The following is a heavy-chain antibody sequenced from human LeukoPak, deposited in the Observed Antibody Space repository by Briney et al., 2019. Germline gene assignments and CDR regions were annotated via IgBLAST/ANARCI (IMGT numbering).Heavy chain of an antibody. D-gene: IGHD2-21*01. J-gene: IGHJ4*02. CDR2: IRNDGSDK. Sequence: GGSLRLSCVASGFIFTTHSMHWVRQAPGKRPQWVAFIRNDGSDKYYADSVKGRFTISRDTSKNTLYVQMSSLRPEDTARYYCARHADWAFDYWGQGTLVTVSS. CDR1: GFIFTTHS. CDR3: ARHADWAFDY. V-gene: IGHV3-30*02.